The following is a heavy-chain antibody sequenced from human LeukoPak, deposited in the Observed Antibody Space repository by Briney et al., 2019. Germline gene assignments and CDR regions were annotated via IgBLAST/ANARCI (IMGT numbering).Heavy chain of an antibody. Sequence: ASVKVSCKAFGYTFTNHAMHWVRQAPGQRLEWMGWINAGNGNTKYSQKFQGRVTITRDTSASTAYMELSSLRSEDTAVYYCARDMAPGRPEAPFDPWGQGTLVTVSS. CDR2: INAGNGNT. CDR3: ARDMAPGRPEAPFDP. J-gene: IGHJ5*02. V-gene: IGHV1-3*01. D-gene: IGHD2-15*01. CDR1: GYTFTNHA.